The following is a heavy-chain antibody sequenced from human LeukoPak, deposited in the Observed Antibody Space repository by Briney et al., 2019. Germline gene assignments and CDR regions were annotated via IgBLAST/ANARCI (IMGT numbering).Heavy chain of an antibody. CDR3: ARIVRQDGGYLDL. V-gene: IGHV4-59*08. D-gene: IGHD3-16*02. CDR1: AGSISAYY. Sequence: SETLSLTCTVSAGSISAYYWTWIRQPPGKGLEWIGHTSGSGSSNYKSSLKSRVSMSVDTSKRQFSLTLTSVTAADTAVYYCARIVRQDGGYLDLWGRGSLVTVSS. CDR2: TSGSGSS. J-gene: IGHJ2*01.